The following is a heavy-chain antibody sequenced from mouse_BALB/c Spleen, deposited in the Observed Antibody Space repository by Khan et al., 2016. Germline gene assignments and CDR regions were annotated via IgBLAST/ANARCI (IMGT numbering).Heavy chain of an antibody. J-gene: IGHJ4*01. CDR3: ARYRYDAPYAMDY. D-gene: IGHD2-14*01. V-gene: IGHV2-9*02. Sequence: QVQLKESGPGLVAPSQSLSITCTVSGLSLTSSDIHWVRQPPGKGLEWLGVVWAGGSTNYNSALMSRLSISKANSKSQVFLKMNSLQIDDTAMYYCARYRYDAPYAMDYWGQGTSVTVSS. CDR1: GLSLTSSD. CDR2: VWAGGST.